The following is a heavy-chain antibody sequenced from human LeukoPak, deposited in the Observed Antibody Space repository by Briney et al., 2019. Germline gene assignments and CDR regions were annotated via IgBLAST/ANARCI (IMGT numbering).Heavy chain of an antibody. Sequence: GGSLGLSCAASGFTVSSNYMSWVRQAPGKGLEWVSVIYNGGVTYYADSVKGRFTISRDSSKNTLYLQMNSLRAEDTAVYYCARGYLVWLPDHWGQGTLVTVSS. CDR1: GFTVSSNY. V-gene: IGHV3-53*01. CDR3: ARGYLVWLPDH. D-gene: IGHD3-9*01. CDR2: IYNGGVT. J-gene: IGHJ4*02.